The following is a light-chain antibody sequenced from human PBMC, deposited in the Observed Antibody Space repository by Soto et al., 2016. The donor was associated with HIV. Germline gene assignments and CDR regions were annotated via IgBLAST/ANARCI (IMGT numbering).Light chain of an antibody. Sequence: SYELTQPPSVSVAPGKTATLTCGGDNIRRKSVQWYQQKPGQAPILVIYDDTDRPSGIPDRFSGSNSGDTATLTISKVDFGDEADYYCQVWDESSSHVVFGRGTKVTVL. V-gene: IGLV3-21*04. CDR1: NIRRKS. CDR3: QVWDESSSHVV. J-gene: IGLJ2*01. CDR2: DDT.